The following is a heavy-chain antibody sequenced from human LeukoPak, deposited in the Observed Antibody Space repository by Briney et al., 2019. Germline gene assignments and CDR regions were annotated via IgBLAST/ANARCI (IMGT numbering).Heavy chain of an antibody. V-gene: IGHV1-69*04. Sequence: ASVKVPCKASGGTFSSYAISWVRQAPGQGLEWMGRIIPILGIANYAQKFQGRVTITADKSTSTAYMELSSLRSEDTAVYYCARARSIAAHNHPLFDYWGQGTLVTVSS. CDR3: ARARSIAAHNHPLFDY. CDR2: IIPILGIA. CDR1: GGTFSSYA. D-gene: IGHD2-15*01. J-gene: IGHJ4*02.